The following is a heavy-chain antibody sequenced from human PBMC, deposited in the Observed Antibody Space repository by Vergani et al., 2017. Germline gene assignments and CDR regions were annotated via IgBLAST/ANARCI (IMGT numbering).Heavy chain of an antibody. CDR3: ARARPLGYSYGYPAMPDY. D-gene: IGHD5-18*01. Sequence: QVQLQESGPGLVKTSETLSLTCTVSGGSISSYYWSWIRQPQGKGLEWIGYSYYSGSTNYNPSLKSRVTISVDTTKNQFSLKLSSVTAADTAVYYCARARPLGYSYGYPAMPDYWGQGTLVTVSS. J-gene: IGHJ4*02. CDR1: GGSISSYY. CDR2: SYYSGST. V-gene: IGHV4-59*01.